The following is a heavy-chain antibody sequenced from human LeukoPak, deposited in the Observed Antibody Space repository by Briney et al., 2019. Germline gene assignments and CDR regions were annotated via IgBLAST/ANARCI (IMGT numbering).Heavy chain of an antibody. V-gene: IGHV1-69*05. D-gene: IGHD3-10*01. CDR2: IIPIFGTA. Sequence: ASVKVSCKASGGTFSSYAISWVRQAPGQGLEWMGGIIPIFGTANYAQKFQGRVTITTDESTSTAYMELSSLRSEDTAVYYCARGWFGELLITNLNYYYYMDVWGKGTTVTVSS. J-gene: IGHJ6*03. CDR3: ARGWFGELLITNLNYYYYMDV. CDR1: GGTFSSYA.